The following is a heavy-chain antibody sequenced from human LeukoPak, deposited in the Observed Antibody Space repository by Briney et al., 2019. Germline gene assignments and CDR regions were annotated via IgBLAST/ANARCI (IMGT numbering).Heavy chain of an antibody. CDR3: AREPPMYSGSRNWFDP. V-gene: IGHV4-30-4*01. Sequence: SETLSLTCTVSGGSISSGDYYWSWIRQPAGKGLEWMGYIYYSGSTYYNPSLKSRVTISVDTSKNQFSLKLSSVTAADTAVYYCAREPPMYSGSRNWFDPWGQGTLVTVSS. CDR1: GGSISSGDYY. J-gene: IGHJ5*02. CDR2: IYYSGST. D-gene: IGHD1-26*01.